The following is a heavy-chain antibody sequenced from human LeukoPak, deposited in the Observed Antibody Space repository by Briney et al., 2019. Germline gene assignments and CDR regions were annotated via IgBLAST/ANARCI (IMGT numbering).Heavy chain of an antibody. CDR3: ARDLHYYVAMDV. J-gene: IGHJ6*02. V-gene: IGHV3-23*01. CDR2: ISGSGGST. D-gene: IGHD3-10*02. CDR1: GFTFVRYA. Sequence: GGSLRLSCAASGFTFVRYAMTWVRQTPGKGLEWVSAISGSGGSTYYADSVKGRFAISRDNSKSIVFLQLNSLRAEDTALYYCARDLHYYVAMDVWGQGTTVYVSS.